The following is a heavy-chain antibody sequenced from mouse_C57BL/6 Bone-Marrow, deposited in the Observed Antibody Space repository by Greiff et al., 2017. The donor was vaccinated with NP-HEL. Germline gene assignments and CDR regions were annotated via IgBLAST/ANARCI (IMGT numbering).Heavy chain of an antibody. Sequence: QVQLQQSGPELARPWASVKISCQAFYTFSRRVHFAIRDTNSWMQWVKQRPGQGLEWIGAIYPGNGDTSYNQKFKGKATLTADKSYSTAYMQLSSLTSEDSAVYYCAWGFLYYGSSYDSWGQGTTLTVSS. D-gene: IGHD1-1*01. CDR2: GQGLEWIG. CDR3: SEDSAVYYCAWGFLYYGSSYDS. J-gene: IGHJ2*01. V-gene: IGHV1-87*01. CDR1: YTFSRRVH.